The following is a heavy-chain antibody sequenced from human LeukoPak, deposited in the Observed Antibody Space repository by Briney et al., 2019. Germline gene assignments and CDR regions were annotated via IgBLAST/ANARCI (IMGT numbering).Heavy chain of an antibody. V-gene: IGHV4-59*01. Sequence: SETLSLTCTVSGGSISSYYWSWIRQPPGKGLEWIGYIYYSGSTNYNPFLKSRVTISVDTSKNRFSLKLSSVTAADTAVYYCAREVMVAASNWFDPWGQGTLVTVSS. D-gene: IGHD2-15*01. CDR2: IYYSGST. J-gene: IGHJ5*02. CDR1: GGSISSYY. CDR3: AREVMVAASNWFDP.